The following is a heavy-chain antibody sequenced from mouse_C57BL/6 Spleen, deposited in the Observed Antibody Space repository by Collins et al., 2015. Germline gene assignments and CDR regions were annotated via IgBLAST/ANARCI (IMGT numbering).Heavy chain of an antibody. CDR1: GYSITSGYY. V-gene: IGHV3-6*01. J-gene: IGHJ4*01. CDR2: ISYDGSN. CDR3: ASRMDYYAMDY. D-gene: IGHD2-3*01. Sequence: DVQLQESGPGLVKPSQSLSLTCSVTGYSITSGYYWNWIRQFPGNKLEWMGYISYDGSNNYNLSLKNRISITRDTSKNQFFLKLNSVTTEDTATYYCASRMDYYAMDYWGQGTSVTISS.